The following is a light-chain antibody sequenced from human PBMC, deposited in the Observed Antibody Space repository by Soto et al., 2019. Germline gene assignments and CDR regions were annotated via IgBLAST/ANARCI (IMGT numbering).Light chain of an antibody. V-gene: IGKV3-15*01. J-gene: IGKJ3*01. Sequence: IVLTQSPGTLSVSPGERVILSCRASQTLRNKLAWYQQKPGQAPRLLIYGGFTRATGIPARFSGSRSGTEFTLTITSLHSADFAIYYCQQHNARPLTFGPGTKLDLK. CDR2: GGF. CDR1: QTLRNK. CDR3: QQHNARPLT.